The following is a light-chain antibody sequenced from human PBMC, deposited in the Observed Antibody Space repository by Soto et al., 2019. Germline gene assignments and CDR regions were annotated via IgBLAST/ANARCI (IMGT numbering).Light chain of an antibody. Sequence: DIQMTQSPSSLSASVGARVTITCRASQSISNYLNWYQQKPGKTPKYMIYAASSLQSEVPSRLSGRGSGTDFTLTISSLQPEDFATYYCQQTYSTPLPVGGGTKVDSK. CDR3: QQTYSTPLP. CDR2: AAS. J-gene: IGKJ4*01. CDR1: QSISNY. V-gene: IGKV1-39*01.